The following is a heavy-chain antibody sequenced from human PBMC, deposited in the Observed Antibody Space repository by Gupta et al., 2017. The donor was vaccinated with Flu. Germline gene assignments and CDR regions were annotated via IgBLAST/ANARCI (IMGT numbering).Heavy chain of an antibody. V-gene: IGHV3-48*03. CDR2: ISSRSVT. CDR1: GFPSSDYE. J-gene: IGHJ4*02. CDR3: ARGHLDS. Sequence: EVQVVESGGALVQPGGSLRLSCVASGFPSSDYELSWFRLPPGKGLEGISFISSRSVTYCTYSMKGRFTISRDNAKNSVYLQMNSLRVEDTAFYYGARGHLDSWGQGTLVTVSS. D-gene: IGHD3-3*02.